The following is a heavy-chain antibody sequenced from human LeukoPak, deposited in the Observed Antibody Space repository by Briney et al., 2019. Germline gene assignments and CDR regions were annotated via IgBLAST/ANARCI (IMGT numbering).Heavy chain of an antibody. D-gene: IGHD2-2*01. CDR3: ARHNPPPTGFCSGTSCFMSGSQYFYMDV. Sequence: PSETLSLTCTVSGGSISGYFCSWIRQPPGKGPEWIGYIYSTGTTNYSPSLSSRVTISVDTSKNQLSLNLRFVTATDTAVYHCARHNPPPTGFCSGTSCFMSGSQYFYMDVWGKGTSVTVS. CDR2: IYSTGTT. CDR1: GGSISGYF. J-gene: IGHJ6*03. V-gene: IGHV4-4*09.